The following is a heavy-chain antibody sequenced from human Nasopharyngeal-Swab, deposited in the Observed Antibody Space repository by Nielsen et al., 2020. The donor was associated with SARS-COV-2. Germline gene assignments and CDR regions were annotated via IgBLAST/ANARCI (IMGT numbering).Heavy chain of an antibody. Sequence: GESLKISCEASGFSFSKCAIHWVRQAPGKGLEWVAVIWYDGSNKYYADSVKGRFTISRDNSKNTLYLQMNSLRAEDTAVYYCARGAAAGMGYWGQGTLVTVSS. V-gene: IGHV3-33*08. CDR1: GFSFSKCA. J-gene: IGHJ4*02. CDR3: ARGAAAGMGY. CDR2: IWYDGSNK. D-gene: IGHD6-13*01.